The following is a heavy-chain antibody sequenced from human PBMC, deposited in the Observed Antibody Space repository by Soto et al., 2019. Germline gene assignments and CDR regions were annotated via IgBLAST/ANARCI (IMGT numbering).Heavy chain of an antibody. CDR3: ARVGLLRFWFDP. J-gene: IGHJ5*02. D-gene: IGHD4-17*01. V-gene: IGHV3-21*01. CDR1: GFTFSSYS. CDR2: ISSSSSYI. Sequence: GGSLRLSCAASGFTFSSYSMNWVRQAPGKGLEWVSSISSSSSYIYYADSVKGRFTISRDNAKNSLYLQMNSLRAEDTAVYYCARVGLLRFWFDPWGQGTLVTVSS.